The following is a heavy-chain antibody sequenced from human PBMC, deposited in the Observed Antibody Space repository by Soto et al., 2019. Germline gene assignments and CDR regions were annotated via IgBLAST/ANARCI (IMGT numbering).Heavy chain of an antibody. CDR2: IITFVGKA. Sequence: QVQLVQSGPEVKKPGSSVKVSCKTSGGTLSSYSISWVRQAPGQGLEWVGRIITFVGKANVAQQFQGRVTKTADSSTDTTSMERRRLTSDDTAVYYCATGPGGTVSGGNHMDVLATGTTITVSS. D-gene: IGHD2-15*01. CDR1: GGTLSSYS. J-gene: IGHJ6*03. CDR3: ATGPGGTVSGGNHMDV. V-gene: IGHV1-69*08.